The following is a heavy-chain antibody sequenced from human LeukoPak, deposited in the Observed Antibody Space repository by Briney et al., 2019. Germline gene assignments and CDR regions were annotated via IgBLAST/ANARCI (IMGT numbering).Heavy chain of an antibody. Sequence: PSETLSLTCTVSGGSISSYYWNWIRQSPGKGLEWIGYINYSGSTNYNPSLKSRVTISVDTSKNQFSLKLSSVTAADTAVYYCARGPGSFDYWGQGTLVTVSS. J-gene: IGHJ4*02. CDR1: GGSISSYY. CDR2: INYSGST. D-gene: IGHD7-27*01. CDR3: ARGPGSFDY. V-gene: IGHV4-59*12.